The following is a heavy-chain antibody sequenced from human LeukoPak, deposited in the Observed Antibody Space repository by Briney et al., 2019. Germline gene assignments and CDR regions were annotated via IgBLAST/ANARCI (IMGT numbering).Heavy chain of an antibody. V-gene: IGHV3-30*03. J-gene: IGHJ4*02. CDR1: GFTFSSYG. Sequence: GRSLRLSCAASGFTFSSYGMHWVRQAPGKGLEWVAVISYDGSNKYYADSVKGRFTISRDNSKNTLYLQMNSLRAEDTAVYYCARDLGLYWGQGTLVTVSS. CDR3: ARDLGLY. CDR2: ISYDGSNK.